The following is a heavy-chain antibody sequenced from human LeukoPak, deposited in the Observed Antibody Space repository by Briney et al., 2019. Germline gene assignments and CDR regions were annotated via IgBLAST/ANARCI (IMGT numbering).Heavy chain of an antibody. CDR1: GFTFSSYA. CDR2: IYYSGST. D-gene: IGHD4-17*01. CDR3: ARDQLDYGDTALDP. V-gene: IGHV4-39*07. J-gene: IGHJ5*02. Sequence: GSLRLSCAASGFTFSSYAMSWIRQPPGKGLEWIGSIYYSGSTYYNPSLKSRVTISVDTSKNQFSLKLSSVTAADTAVYYCARDQLDYGDTALDPWGQGTLVTVSS.